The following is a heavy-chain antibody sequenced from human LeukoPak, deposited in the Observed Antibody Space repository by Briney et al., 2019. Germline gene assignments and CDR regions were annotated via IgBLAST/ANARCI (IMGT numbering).Heavy chain of an antibody. CDR2: IKEDGSER. J-gene: IGHJ4*02. Sequence: TGGSLRLSCEGSAFIFSGHWMNWVRQTPGKGLEWVASIKEDGSERQYVDSVKGRFSISRDDAKHTLYLQMNSLRAEDTAIYYCVRGGADTFYWGQGTLVTVSS. CDR3: VRGGADTFY. CDR1: AFIFSGHW. V-gene: IGHV3-7*01. D-gene: IGHD1-26*01.